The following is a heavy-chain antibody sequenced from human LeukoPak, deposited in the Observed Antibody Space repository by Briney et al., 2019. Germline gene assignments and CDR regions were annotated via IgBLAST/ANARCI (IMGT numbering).Heavy chain of an antibody. CDR2: ISYDGSNK. CDR1: GFTFSSYA. J-gene: IGHJ4*02. CDR3: AKADCGNIGCYVKDY. Sequence: PGGSLRLSCAASGFTFSSYAMHWVRQAPGKGLEWVAVISYDGSNKYYADSVKGRFTISRDNSNNMLYLQMNSLRAEDTAVYYCAKADCGNIGCYVKDYWGQGTLVTVSS. D-gene: IGHD2-2*01. V-gene: IGHV3-30-3*01.